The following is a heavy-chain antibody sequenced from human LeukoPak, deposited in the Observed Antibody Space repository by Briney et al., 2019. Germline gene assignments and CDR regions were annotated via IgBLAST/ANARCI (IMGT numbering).Heavy chain of an antibody. CDR2: IFYSGST. V-gene: IGHV4-59*01. J-gene: IGHJ4*02. CDR1: GGSISNYY. Sequence: SSETLSLTCTVSGGSISNYYRSWIRQPPGKGLEWIGYIFYSGSTNYNPSLKSRVTLSVDTSKNQFSLKLSSVTAADTAVYYCARSITFGGLIDYWGQGTLVAVSS. D-gene: IGHD3-16*02. CDR3: ARSITFGGLIDY.